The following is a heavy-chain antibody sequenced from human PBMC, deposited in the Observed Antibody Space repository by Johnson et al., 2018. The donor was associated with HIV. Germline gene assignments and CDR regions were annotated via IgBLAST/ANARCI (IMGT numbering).Heavy chain of an antibody. CDR3: ALVLGYCSGGSCYDAFDI. Sequence: QVQLVESGGGVVQPGRSLRLSCAASGFTFSSYAMHWVRQAPGKGLEWVAVISYDGSNKYYADSVKGRFTISRDNAKNTLYLQMNSRRAEDTAVYYCALVLGYCSGGSCYDAFDIWGQGTMVTVSS. CDR1: GFTFSSYA. CDR2: ISYDGSNK. D-gene: IGHD2-15*01. J-gene: IGHJ3*02. V-gene: IGHV3-30*04.